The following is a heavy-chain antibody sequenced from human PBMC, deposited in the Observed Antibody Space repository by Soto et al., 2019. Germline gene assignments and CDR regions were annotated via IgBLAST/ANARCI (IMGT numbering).Heavy chain of an antibody. CDR3: ARSAVAGPGFFDY. CDR2: INPSSGGT. Sequence: SVKVSCKASGYTFTGYYMHWVRKAPGQGLEWMGWINPSSGGTNYAQKFQGWVTMTRDTSISTAYMELSSLKSDDTAVYYCARSAVAGPGFFDYWGQGTQVTVSS. CDR1: GYTFTGYY. V-gene: IGHV1-2*04. D-gene: IGHD6-19*01. J-gene: IGHJ4*02.